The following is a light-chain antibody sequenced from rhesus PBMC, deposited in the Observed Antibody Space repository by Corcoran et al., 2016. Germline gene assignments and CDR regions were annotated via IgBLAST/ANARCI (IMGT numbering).Light chain of an antibody. CDR1: QGISSW. Sequence: DIQMTQSPSSLSASVGDTVTITCRASQGISSWLAWDQQKPGKAPKLLIYKASSLQSGVPSRFSGSGSGTDFTITISRLQSEEFATYYCQQYISRPLTFGGGTKVELK. J-gene: IGKJ4*01. CDR2: KAS. V-gene: IGKV1-22*01. CDR3: QQYISRPLT.